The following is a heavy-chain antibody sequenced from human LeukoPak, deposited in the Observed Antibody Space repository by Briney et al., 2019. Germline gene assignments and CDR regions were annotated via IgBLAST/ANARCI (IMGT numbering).Heavy chain of an antibody. CDR3: AKDSVAYHGIYDAFDI. CDR2: ISSSSSYI. V-gene: IGHV3-21*04. CDR1: GFSFS. J-gene: IGHJ3*02. D-gene: IGHD5-12*01. Sequence: GGSLRLSCAASGFSFSMNWVRQAPGKGLEWVSSISSSSSYIYYADSVKGRFTISRDDSKNTLYLQMISLRSEDTAVYYCAKDSVAYHGIYDAFDIWGQGTMVTVSS.